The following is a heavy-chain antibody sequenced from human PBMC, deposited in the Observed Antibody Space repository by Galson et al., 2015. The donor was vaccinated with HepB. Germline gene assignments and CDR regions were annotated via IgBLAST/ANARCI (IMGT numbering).Heavy chain of an antibody. J-gene: IGHJ3*02. CDR3: ARHHPNSGSYYGAFDI. Sequence: QSGAEVKKPGESLKISCWGSGYTFTTYWIGWVRQMPGKGPEWMGIIYPGDSDARYSPSFQGLVTISVHKSINTAYLQLNSLRASDTAIYYCARHHPNSGSYYGAFDIWGQGTMVTVSS. D-gene: IGHD1-26*01. CDR2: IYPGDSDA. V-gene: IGHV5-51*01. CDR1: GYTFTTYW.